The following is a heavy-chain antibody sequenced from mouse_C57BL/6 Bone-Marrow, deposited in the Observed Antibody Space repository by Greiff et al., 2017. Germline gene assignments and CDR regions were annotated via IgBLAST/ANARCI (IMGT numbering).Heavy chain of an antibody. CDR3: AREGRLRRDFDY. Sequence: EVQLVESGPGLVKPSQSLSLTCSVTGYSITSGYYWNWIRQFPGNKLEWMGYISYDGSNNSNPSLKNRISITRDTSKNQFFLKLNSVTTEDTATYYCAREGRLRRDFDYWGQGTTLTVSS. J-gene: IGHJ2*01. CDR1: GYSITSGYY. D-gene: IGHD2-2*01. V-gene: IGHV3-6*01. CDR2: ISYDGSN.